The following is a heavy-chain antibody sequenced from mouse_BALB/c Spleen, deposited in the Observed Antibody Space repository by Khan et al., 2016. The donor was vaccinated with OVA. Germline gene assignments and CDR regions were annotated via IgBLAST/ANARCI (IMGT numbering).Heavy chain of an antibody. J-gene: IGHJ4*01. CDR2: ISSLAYSI. CDR3: ARSWAMDY. Sequence: EVKLVESGGGLVQPGGSRKLSCAASGFTFSDYGLAWVRQAPGKEPEWVAFISSLAYSIYYADTVTSRFTISRENAKNTLYLEMSSLRSEDTAMYYCARSWAMDYWGQGTSVTVSS. CDR1: GFTFSDYG. V-gene: IGHV5-15*02.